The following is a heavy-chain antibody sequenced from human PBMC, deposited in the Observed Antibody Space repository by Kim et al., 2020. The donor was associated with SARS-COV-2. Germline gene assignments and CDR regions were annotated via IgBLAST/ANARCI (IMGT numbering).Heavy chain of an antibody. J-gene: IGHJ6*02. D-gene: IGHD6-19*01. CDR3: AKDPKSSGGYSSGWHHYYYYYGMDV. CDR2: ISGSGGST. Sequence: GGSLRLSCAASGFTFSSYAMSWVRQAPGKGLEWVSAISGSGGSTYYADSVKGRFTISRDNSKNTLYLQMNSLRAEDTAVYYCAKDPKSSGGYSSGWHHYYYYYGMDVWGQGTTVTVSS. CDR1: GFTFSSYA. V-gene: IGHV3-23*01.